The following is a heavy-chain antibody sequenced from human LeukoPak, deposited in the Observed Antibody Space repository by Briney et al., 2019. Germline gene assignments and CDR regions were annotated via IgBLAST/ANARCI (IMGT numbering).Heavy chain of an antibody. D-gene: IGHD3-9*01. CDR2: IYSGGST. CDR3: ARVGILTGYYDDY. V-gene: IGHV3-66*01. J-gene: IGHJ4*02. CDR1: GFTVSSNY. Sequence: GGSLRLSCAASGFTVSSNYMSWVRQAPGKGLEWVSVIYSGGSTYYADSVKGRFTISRDNSKNTLYLQMNSLRAEDTAVYYCARVGILTGYYDDYWGQGTLVTVSS.